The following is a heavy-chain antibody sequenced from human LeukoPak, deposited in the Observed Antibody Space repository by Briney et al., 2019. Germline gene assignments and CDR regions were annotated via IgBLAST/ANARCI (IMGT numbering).Heavy chain of an antibody. CDR2: IYTSGST. J-gene: IGHJ5*02. D-gene: IGHD4-11*01. Sequence: ETLSLTCTVYGGSISSYYWSWIRQPPGKELEWIGYIYTSGSTNYNPSLKSRVTISVDTSKNQFSLKLSSVTAADTAVSYCARDYSNWFDPWGQGTLVTVSS. CDR1: GGSISSYY. V-gene: IGHV4-4*09. CDR3: ARDYSNWFDP.